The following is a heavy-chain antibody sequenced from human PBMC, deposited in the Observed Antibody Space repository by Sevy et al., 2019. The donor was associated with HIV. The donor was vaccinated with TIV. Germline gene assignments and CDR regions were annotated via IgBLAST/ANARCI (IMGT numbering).Heavy chain of an antibody. D-gene: IGHD6-19*01. CDR1: GFTFSSYW. J-gene: IGHJ3*01. Sequence: GGSLRLSCAGSGFTFSSYWMHWVRQDPGKGLVWVSRISSDGNKTTYADSVKGRFTISRDNAKNSLYLQMNSLRAEDTGVYYCARDSGKAVAAFFWGHGTMVTVSS. CDR3: ARDSGKAVAAFF. V-gene: IGHV3-74*03. CDR2: ISSDGNKT.